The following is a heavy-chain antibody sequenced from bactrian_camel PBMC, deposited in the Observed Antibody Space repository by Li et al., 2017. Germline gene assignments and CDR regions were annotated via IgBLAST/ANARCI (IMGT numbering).Heavy chain of an antibody. Sequence: HVQLVESGGGSVQTGGSLKLSCASSGRVAKNSMGWFRQVPGKEREGIASISKDDVPTYATSVQGRFRISKDTAKNTLDLQMDSLTPDDTAMYYCAAGHLIICTAFAIPSFPDRGQGTQVTVS. CDR1: GRVAKNS. J-gene: IGHJ4*01. V-gene: IGHV3S53*01. D-gene: IGHD6*01. CDR3: AAGHLIICTAFAIPSFPD. CDR2: ISKDDVP.